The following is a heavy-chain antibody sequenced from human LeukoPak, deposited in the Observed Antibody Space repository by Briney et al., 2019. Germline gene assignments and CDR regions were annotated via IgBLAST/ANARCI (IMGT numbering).Heavy chain of an antibody. CDR3: ARGVGWVIRGVPMAYWYFDL. V-gene: IGHV4-4*07. CDR1: GGSISSYY. D-gene: IGHD3-10*01. Sequence: SETLSLTCTVSGGSISSYYWSWNRQPAGKGLEWIGRIYTSGSTNYNPSLKSRVTMSVDTSKNQFSLKLSSVTAADTAVYYCARGVGWVIRGVPMAYWYFDLWGRGTLVTVSS. CDR2: IYTSGST. J-gene: IGHJ2*01.